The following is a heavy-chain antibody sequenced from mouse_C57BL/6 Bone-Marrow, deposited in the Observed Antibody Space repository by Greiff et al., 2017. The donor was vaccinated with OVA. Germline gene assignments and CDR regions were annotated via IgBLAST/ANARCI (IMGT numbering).Heavy chain of an antibody. CDR1: GYAFSSYW. V-gene: IGHV1-80*01. Sequence: QVQLKQSGAELVKPGASVKISCKASGYAFSSYWMNWVKQRPGKGLEWIGQIYPGDGDTNYNGKFKGKATLTADKSSSTAYMQLSSLTSEDSAVYFCARLCVVDYFDYWGQGTTLTVSS. CDR3: ARLCVVDYFDY. J-gene: IGHJ2*01. CDR2: IYPGDGDT. D-gene: IGHD1-1*01.